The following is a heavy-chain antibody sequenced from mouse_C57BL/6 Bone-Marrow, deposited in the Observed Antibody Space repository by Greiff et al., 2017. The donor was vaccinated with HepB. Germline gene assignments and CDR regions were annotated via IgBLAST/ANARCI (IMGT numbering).Heavy chain of an antibody. V-gene: IGHV5-12*01. Sequence: EVQGVESGGGLVQPGGSLKLSCAASGFTFSDYYMYWVRQTPEKRLEWVAYISNGGGSTYYPDTVKGRFTISRDNAKNTLYLQMSRLKSEDTAMYYCARRSTVVATGYFDYWGQGTTLTVSS. CDR2: ISNGGGST. J-gene: IGHJ2*01. CDR1: GFTFSDYY. CDR3: ARRSTVVATGYFDY. D-gene: IGHD1-1*01.